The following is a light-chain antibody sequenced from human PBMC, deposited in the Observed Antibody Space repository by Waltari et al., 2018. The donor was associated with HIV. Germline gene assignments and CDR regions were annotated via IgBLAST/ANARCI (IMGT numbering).Light chain of an antibody. V-gene: IGLV2-14*01. CDR1: SSDVGAYNY. CDR2: EVN. CDR3: SSYSTSSTPVV. Sequence: QSALTQPASVSGSPGQSITISCTGTSSDVGAYNYVSWYQHHPDKAPKLMIYEVNTRPSGVSNRFSGSKSGNTASLTISGLQAEDEADYYCSSYSTSSTPVVFGGGTKLTVL. J-gene: IGLJ2*01.